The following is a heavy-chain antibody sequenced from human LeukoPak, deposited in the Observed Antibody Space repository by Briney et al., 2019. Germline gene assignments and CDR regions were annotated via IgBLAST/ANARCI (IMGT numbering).Heavy chain of an antibody. V-gene: IGHV4-31*03. D-gene: IGHD3-10*01. CDR3: ARGLWFGELCGMDV. Sequence: SQTLSLTCTVSGGSISSGGYYWSWIRQHPGKGLEWIGYIYYSGSTNYNPSLKSRVTISVDTSKNQFSLKLSSVTAADTAVYYCARGLWFGELCGMDVWGQGTTVTVSS. J-gene: IGHJ6*02. CDR1: GGSISSGGYY. CDR2: IYYSGST.